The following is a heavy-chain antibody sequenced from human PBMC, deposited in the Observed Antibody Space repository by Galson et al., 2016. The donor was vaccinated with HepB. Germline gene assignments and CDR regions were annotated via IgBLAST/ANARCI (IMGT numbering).Heavy chain of an antibody. CDR3: AREIYDDILTDYPAYFDY. V-gene: IGHV3-21*01. D-gene: IGHD3-9*01. J-gene: IGHJ4*02. CDR2: ISSSGTDI. CDR1: GFTFSTFS. Sequence: SLRLSCAASGFTFSTFSMNWVRRAPGKGLEWVSSISSSGTDIYYADSAKGRFTISRDNAKNSPYLQMNSLRAEDTAVYYCAREIYDDILTDYPAYFDYWGQGTLVTVSA.